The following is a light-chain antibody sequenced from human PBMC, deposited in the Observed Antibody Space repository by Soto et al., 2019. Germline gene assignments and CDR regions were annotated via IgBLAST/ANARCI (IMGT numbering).Light chain of an antibody. CDR2: GAS. J-gene: IGKJ4*01. CDR3: QQYKDWPPLT. Sequence: EIAMTQSPVTLSASPGERVTLSCRASQSVNINLAWYQQRPGQAPRVLIYGASNRASGIPDRFSGSGSGTDFTLTISSLEPDDFAIYYCQQYKDWPPLTFGGGTRVEIK. V-gene: IGKV3D-15*01. CDR1: QSVNIN.